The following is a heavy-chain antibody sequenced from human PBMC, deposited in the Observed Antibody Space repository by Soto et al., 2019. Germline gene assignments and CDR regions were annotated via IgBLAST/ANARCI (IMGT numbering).Heavy chain of an antibody. V-gene: IGHV3-53*01. CDR1: GFIVRSNS. J-gene: IGHJ3*02. CDR2: IYSGSNT. Sequence: TGGSLRLSCAVSGFIVRSNSMSWVRQAPGKGLEWVSVIYSGSNTYYSDSVKGRFTISRDNSKNTLYLQMNSLRAEDTAVYYCARVNLDAFDIWGQGTMVTVSS. CDR3: ARVNLDAFDI.